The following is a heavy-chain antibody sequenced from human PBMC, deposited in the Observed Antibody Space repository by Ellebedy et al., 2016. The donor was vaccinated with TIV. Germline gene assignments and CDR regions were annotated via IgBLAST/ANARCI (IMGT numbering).Heavy chain of an antibody. CDR1: GFSLSSSGVG. V-gene: IGHV2-70*04. CDR2: IDWDDDT. Sequence: SGPTLVKPTQTLTLTCTVSGFSLSSSGVGVGWIRQPPGKALEWLARIDWDDDTFYSKSLRTRLTISKDISKNQVVLTMTVMDPVDTGTYYCARISRDAFDIWGQGTTVLVSS. J-gene: IGHJ3*02. CDR3: ARISRDAFDI.